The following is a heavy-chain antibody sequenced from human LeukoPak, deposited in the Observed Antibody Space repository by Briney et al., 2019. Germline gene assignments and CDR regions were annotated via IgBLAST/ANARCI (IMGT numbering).Heavy chain of an antibody. CDR2: MNPNSGNT. Sequence: GASVKVSCKASGYTFTSYGISWVRQAPGQGLEWMGWMNPNSGNTGYAQKFQGRVTMTRNTSISTAYMELSSLRSEDTAVYYCASVPSGSYYFQDYWGQGTLVTVSS. V-gene: IGHV1-8*02. CDR1: GYTFTSYG. CDR3: ASVPSGSYYFQDY. D-gene: IGHD1-26*01. J-gene: IGHJ4*02.